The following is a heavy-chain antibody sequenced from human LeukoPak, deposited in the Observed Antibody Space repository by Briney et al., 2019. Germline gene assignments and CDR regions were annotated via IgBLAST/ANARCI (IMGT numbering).Heavy chain of an antibody. V-gene: IGHV4-31*03. D-gene: IGHD3-22*01. CDR3: AREGGYYDSSDAFDI. CDR2: IYYSGST. Sequence: PSETLSLTCTVSGVSISSGDYYWSWIRQHPGKGLEWIGYIYYSGSTYYNPSLKSRVTISVDTSKNQFSLKLSSVTAADTAVCYCAREGGYYDSSDAFDIWGQGTMVTVSS. CDR1: GVSISSGDYY. J-gene: IGHJ3*02.